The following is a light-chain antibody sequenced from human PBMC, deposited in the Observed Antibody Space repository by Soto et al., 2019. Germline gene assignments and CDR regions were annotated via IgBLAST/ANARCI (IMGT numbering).Light chain of an antibody. CDR3: QKYNSDPIP. V-gene: IGKV1-27*01. CDR2: AAS. J-gene: IGKJ5*01. CDR1: QGIRNY. Sequence: DIQLSQPPSSHYAYIRDRVTITCRASQGIRNYLAWYQQRPGKVPKLLIYAASTLQSGVPSRFSGSGSGTDFTLTISSLQPDDIATYYCQKYNSDPIPFGQVTRLAI.